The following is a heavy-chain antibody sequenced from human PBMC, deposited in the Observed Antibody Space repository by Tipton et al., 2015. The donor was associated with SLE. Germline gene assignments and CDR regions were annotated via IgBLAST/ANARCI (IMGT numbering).Heavy chain of an antibody. CDR3: ARGSYSSSSGLNWFDP. V-gene: IGHV4-30-4*01. CDR2: IYYSGST. CDR1: GGSISSGDYY. J-gene: IGHJ5*02. Sequence: TLSLTCTVSGGSISSGDYYWSWIRQPPGKGLEWIGYIYYSGSTYYNPSLKSRVTISVDTSKNQFSLKLSSVTAADTAVYYCARGSYSSSSGLNWFDPWGQVTLVTVSS. D-gene: IGHD6-6*01.